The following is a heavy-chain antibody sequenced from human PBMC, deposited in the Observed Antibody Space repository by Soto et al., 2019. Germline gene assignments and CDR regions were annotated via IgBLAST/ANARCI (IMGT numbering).Heavy chain of an antibody. D-gene: IGHD3-22*01. Sequence: SDTLSLTCTVSGGSISSGGYYWSWIRQHPGKGLEWIGYIYYSGSTYYNPSLKSRVTISVDTSKNQFSLKLSSVTAADTAVYYCATSQWLLTYYYYGVDVWGQGTTVTVSS. J-gene: IGHJ6*02. V-gene: IGHV4-31*03. CDR1: GGSISSGGYY. CDR2: IYYSGST. CDR3: ATSQWLLTYYYYGVDV.